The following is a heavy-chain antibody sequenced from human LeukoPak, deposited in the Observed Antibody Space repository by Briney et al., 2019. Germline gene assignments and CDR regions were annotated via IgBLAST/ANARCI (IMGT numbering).Heavy chain of an antibody. CDR3: ARETQRYLDY. Sequence: SETLSLTCTVSGGSISSYYWSWIRQPPGKGLEWIGYIYYSGSTNYNPSLKSRVTISVDTSKNQFSLKLSSVTAADTAVYYCARETQRYLDYWGQGSLVTVSS. CDR2: IYYSGST. V-gene: IGHV4-59*12. J-gene: IGHJ4*02. CDR1: GGSISSYY.